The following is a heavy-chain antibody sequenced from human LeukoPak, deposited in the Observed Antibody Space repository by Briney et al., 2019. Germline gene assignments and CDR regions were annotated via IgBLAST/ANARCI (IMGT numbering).Heavy chain of an antibody. D-gene: IGHD1-26*01. CDR3: AKSDSGIVGATDFDY. J-gene: IGHJ4*02. Sequence: GGSLRLSCAASGFTFSSYAMSWVRQAPGKGLEWVSAISGSGGSTYYADSVKGRFTISRDNSKNTLYLQMNSLRAEDTAVYYCAKSDSGIVGATDFDYWGQGTLVTVSS. CDR1: GFTFSSYA. V-gene: IGHV3-23*01. CDR2: ISGSGGST.